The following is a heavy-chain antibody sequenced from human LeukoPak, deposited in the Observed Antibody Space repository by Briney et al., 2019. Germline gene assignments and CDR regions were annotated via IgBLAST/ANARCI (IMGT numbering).Heavy chain of an antibody. Sequence: GSLRLSCAGSGFTFRNYAMQWVRQAPGKGLEWVAVIAYGGSNRDYADSVKGRFTISRDNAKNSLYLQMNSLRDEDTAVYYCARDRIVGATTYWFDPWGQGTLVTVSS. J-gene: IGHJ5*02. CDR1: GFTFRNYA. CDR3: ARDRIVGATTYWFDP. V-gene: IGHV3-30*04. CDR2: IAYGGSNR. D-gene: IGHD1-26*01.